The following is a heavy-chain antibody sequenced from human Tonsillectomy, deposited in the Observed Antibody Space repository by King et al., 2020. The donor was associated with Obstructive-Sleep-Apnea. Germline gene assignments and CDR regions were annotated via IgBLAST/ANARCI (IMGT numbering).Heavy chain of an antibody. CDR3: ARWSAGYCSSTSCYSFDY. CDR1: GYTFTSYG. Sequence: QLVQSGAEVKKPGASVKVSCKASGYTFTSYGISWVRQAPGQGLEWMGWISAYNGNTNYAQKLQGRVTMTTDTSTITAYMELRSLRSDATAVYYCARWSAGYCSSTSCYSFDYWGQGTLVTVSS. J-gene: IGHJ4*02. D-gene: IGHD2-2*02. CDR2: ISAYNGNT. V-gene: IGHV1-18*04.